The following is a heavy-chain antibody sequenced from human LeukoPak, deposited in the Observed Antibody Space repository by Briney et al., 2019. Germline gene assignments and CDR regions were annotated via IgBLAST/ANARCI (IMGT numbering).Heavy chain of an antibody. CDR2: IYYTGST. Sequence: PSETLSLTCTVSGDSISSYYWSWIRQPPGRGLEWVGYIYYTGSTNYNPSLKNRVTMSVDTSKNQFSLKLSSVTAADTAVYYCARPAFTIFGVVSPYDMDVWGQGTTVSVS. V-gene: IGHV4-59*08. CDR1: GDSISSYY. CDR3: ARPAFTIFGVVSPYDMDV. D-gene: IGHD3-3*01. J-gene: IGHJ6*02.